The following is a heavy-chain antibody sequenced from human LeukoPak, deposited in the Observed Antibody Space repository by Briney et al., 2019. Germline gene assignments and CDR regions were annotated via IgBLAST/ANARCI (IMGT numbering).Heavy chain of an antibody. J-gene: IGHJ6*02. CDR3: GRGNCSTSSCYTLDYYYGMDV. CDR1: GGTFSNYA. CDR2: IIPIFATA. D-gene: IGHD2-2*02. Sequence: ASVKVSCKASGGTFSNYAVNWVRQSPGQGLEWMGGIIPIFATANYAQKFQDRVTITADKSTGTAYVELSSLRSEDSAVYYCGRGNCSTSSCYTLDYYYGMDVWGQGTTVTVSS. V-gene: IGHV1-69*06.